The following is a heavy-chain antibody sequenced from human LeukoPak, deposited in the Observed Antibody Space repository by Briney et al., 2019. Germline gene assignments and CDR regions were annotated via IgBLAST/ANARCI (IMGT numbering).Heavy chain of an antibody. V-gene: IGHV4-39*07. CDR3: AREYSSGYYYYYYYMDV. CDR2: IYSRGNT. Sequence: PSETLSLTCTVSGGSISSSSYYWGWIRQPPGKGLEWIGSIYSRGNTYYNPSLKSRVIILIDTAKNHFSLNLSSVTAADTAVYYCAREYSSGYYYYYYYMDVWGKGTTVTISS. D-gene: IGHD3-22*01. CDR1: GGSISSSSYY. J-gene: IGHJ6*03.